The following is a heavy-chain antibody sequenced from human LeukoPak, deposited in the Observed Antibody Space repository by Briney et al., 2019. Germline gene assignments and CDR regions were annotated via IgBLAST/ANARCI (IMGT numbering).Heavy chain of an antibody. CDR1: GYTFTSYY. J-gene: IGHJ4*02. CDR2: INPSGGST. V-gene: IGHV1-46*01. CDR3: ARDSSGYYYYDY. D-gene: IGHD3-22*01. Sequence: GASVRVSCKASGYTFTSYYMHWVRQAPGQGLEWMGIINPSGGSTSYAQKFQGRVTMTRDTSTSTVYMELSSLRSEDTAVYYCARDSSGYYYYDYWGQGTLVTVSS.